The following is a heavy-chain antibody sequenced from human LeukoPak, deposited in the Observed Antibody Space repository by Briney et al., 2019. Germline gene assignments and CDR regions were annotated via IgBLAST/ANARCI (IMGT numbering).Heavy chain of an antibody. J-gene: IGHJ4*02. CDR2: IYYSGST. CDR1: GGSISSYC. V-gene: IGHV4-59*12. CDR3: ARPGY. Sequence: SETLSLTCTVSGGSISSYCWSWIRQPPGKGLEWIGYIYYSGSTNYNPSLKSRVTISVDTSKNQFSLKLSSVTAADTAVYYCARPGYWGQGTLVTVSS.